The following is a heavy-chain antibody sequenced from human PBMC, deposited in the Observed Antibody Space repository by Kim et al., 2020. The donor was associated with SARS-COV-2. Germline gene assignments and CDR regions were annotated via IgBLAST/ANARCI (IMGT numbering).Heavy chain of an antibody. J-gene: IGHJ4*02. CDR3: ARDSRNYGFDY. CDR1: GFTFSSYG. Sequence: GGSLRLSCAASGFTFSSYGMHWVRQPTGKGLEWVSAIGTAGDTYYPGSVKGRFTISRENAKNSLYLQMNSLRAGDTAVHYCARDSRNYGFDYWGQGTLVTVSS. V-gene: IGHV3-13*01. D-gene: IGHD1-7*01. CDR2: IGTAGDT.